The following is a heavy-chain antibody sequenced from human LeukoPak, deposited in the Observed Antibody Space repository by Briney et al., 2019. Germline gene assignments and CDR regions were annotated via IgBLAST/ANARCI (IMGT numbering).Heavy chain of an antibody. Sequence: GGSLRLSCAASGFTFTTYAMTWVRQAPGKGLEWVSLISGSGGSTYYADVVRGRFTISRDNSRNALYLRMNSLRAEDTAVYYCAHWGSSGSFDYLGQGTLVTVSS. D-gene: IGHD6-6*01. V-gene: IGHV3-23*01. J-gene: IGHJ4*01. CDR2: ISGSGGST. CDR3: AHWGSSGSFDY. CDR1: GFTFTTYA.